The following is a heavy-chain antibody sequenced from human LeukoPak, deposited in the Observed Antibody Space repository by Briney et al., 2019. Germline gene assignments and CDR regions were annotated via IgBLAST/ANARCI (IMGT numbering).Heavy chain of an antibody. D-gene: IGHD4/OR15-4a*01. CDR2: IKQDGSEK. J-gene: IGHJ4*02. V-gene: IGHV3-7*01. CDR1: GFTFSSNW. Sequence: GGSLRLSCAASGFTFSSNWMSWVRQAPGKGLEWVASIKQDGSEKYYVDSVKGRVTISRDNAKNSLYLQMNSLRAEDTAVYYCARVFGAGYSDYWGQGTLVTVSS. CDR3: ARVFGAGYSDY.